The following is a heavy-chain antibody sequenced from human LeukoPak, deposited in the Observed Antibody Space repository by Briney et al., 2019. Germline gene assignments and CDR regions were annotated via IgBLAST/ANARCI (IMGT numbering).Heavy chain of an antibody. D-gene: IGHD5-24*01. J-gene: IGHJ4*02. V-gene: IGHV4-59*01. CDR1: GGSISSYY. CDR3: ARADMATNPFDY. CDR2: IYYSGST. Sequence: SETLSLTCTVSGGSISSYYWSWLRQPPGKGLEWIGYIYYSGSTKYNPSLTSRVTISVDTSKNQFSLNLSSVTAADTAVYYCARADMATNPFDYWGQGTLVTVSS.